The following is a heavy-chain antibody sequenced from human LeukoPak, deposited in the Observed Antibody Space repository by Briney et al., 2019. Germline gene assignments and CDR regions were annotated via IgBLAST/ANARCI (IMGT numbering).Heavy chain of an antibody. J-gene: IGHJ4*02. D-gene: IGHD2-21*02. CDR3: AKDLRYCGGDCYSEGLNY. CDR1: GFTFSSYG. Sequence: GGSLRLSCAASGFTFSSYGMSWVRQAPGKGLEWVSAISGSGGSTYYADSVKGRFTISRDNSKNTLYLQMNSLRAEDTAVYYCAKDLRYCGGDCYSEGLNYWGQGTLVTVS. V-gene: IGHV3-23*01. CDR2: ISGSGGST.